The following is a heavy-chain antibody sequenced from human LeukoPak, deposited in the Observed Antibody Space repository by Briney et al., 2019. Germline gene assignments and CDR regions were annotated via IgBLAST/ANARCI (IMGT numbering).Heavy chain of an antibody. CDR1: GGSISSGGYY. CDR3: ARAPGLTAIDY. CDR2: IYYSGST. D-gene: IGHD7-27*01. V-gene: IGHV4-31*03. J-gene: IGHJ4*02. Sequence: SETLSLTCTVSGGSISSGGYYWSWIRQHPGKGLEWIGYIYYSGSTYYNPSFKSRVTISVDTSKNQFSLKLSSVTAADTAVYYCARAPGLTAIDYWGQGTLVTVSS.